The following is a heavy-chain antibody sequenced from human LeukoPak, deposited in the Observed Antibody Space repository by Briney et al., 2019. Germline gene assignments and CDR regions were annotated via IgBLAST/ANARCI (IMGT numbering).Heavy chain of an antibody. J-gene: IGHJ5*02. CDR3: AKDRGMRQIWNWFAP. Sequence: GGSLRLSCAASGFTFSSYAMYWVRQAPGKGLEWVAVISFDGNSKEYGDSVRGRFTISRDNSRNTLYLQMNSLRAEDTAVYYCAKDRGMRQIWNWFAPFGQGTLVTVSS. CDR2: ISFDGNSK. V-gene: IGHV3-30*18. CDR1: GFTFSSYA.